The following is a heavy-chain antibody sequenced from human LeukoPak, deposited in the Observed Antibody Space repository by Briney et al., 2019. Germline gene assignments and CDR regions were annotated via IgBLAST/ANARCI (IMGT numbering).Heavy chain of an antibody. CDR3: ARGGGAFCGDNCYRNFDY. Sequence: GGPLRLSCAVSGFSVSSDYMSWVRQAPGKGLEWVSVIYSGGSTYYADSMKGRFIISRDNSKNTLSLQMNSLTAEDTAVYYCARGGGAFCGDNCYRNFDYWGQGTLVTVSS. J-gene: IGHJ4*02. CDR2: IYSGGST. D-gene: IGHD2-21*02. V-gene: IGHV3-66*02. CDR1: GFSVSSDY.